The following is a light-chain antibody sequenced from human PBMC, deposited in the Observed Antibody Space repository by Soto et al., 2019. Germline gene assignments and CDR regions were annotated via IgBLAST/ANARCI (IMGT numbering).Light chain of an antibody. J-gene: IGLJ1*01. V-gene: IGLV1-40*01. CDR1: ISNIGADYD. Sequence: QSVLTQPPSVSWAPGQRVTISCTGIISNIGADYDVHWYQQLPGTAPKLLIYGNSNRPSGVPDRFSGSKSGTSASLAITGLQAEDEADYYCQSYDSSLSGYVFGTGTKLTVL. CDR2: GNS. CDR3: QSYDSSLSGYV.